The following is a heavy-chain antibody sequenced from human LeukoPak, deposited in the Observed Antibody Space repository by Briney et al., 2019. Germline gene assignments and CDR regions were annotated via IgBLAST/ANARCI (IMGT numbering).Heavy chain of an antibody. Sequence: GESLKISCKGSGYSFPSYWIGWVRQMPGKGLEWMGTIFPGDSDARYSPSFQGQVTISADKSISTAYLQWSSLKASDTAMYYCTRRGYSYDFFDSWGQGTLVTVSS. V-gene: IGHV5-51*01. CDR3: TRRGYSYDFFDS. D-gene: IGHD5-18*01. CDR1: GYSFPSYW. CDR2: IFPGDSDA. J-gene: IGHJ4*02.